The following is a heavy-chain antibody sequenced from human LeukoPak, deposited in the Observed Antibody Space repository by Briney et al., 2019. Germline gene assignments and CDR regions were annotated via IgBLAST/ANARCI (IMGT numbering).Heavy chain of an antibody. CDR3: AKDNRHYCSGTSCYFDY. V-gene: IGHV3-30*02. CDR2: IRYDGSNE. Sequence: GGSLRLSCAASEFTFSSYGMHWVRQAPGKGLEWVAFIRYDGSNEYYADSVKGRFIISRDNSKSTLYLQMNSLRAEDTALYYCAKDNRHYCSGTSCYFDYWGQGTLVTVSS. J-gene: IGHJ4*02. D-gene: IGHD2-2*01. CDR1: EFTFSSYG.